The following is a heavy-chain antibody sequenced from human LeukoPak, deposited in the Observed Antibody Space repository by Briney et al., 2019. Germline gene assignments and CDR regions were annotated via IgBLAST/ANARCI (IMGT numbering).Heavy chain of an antibody. V-gene: IGHV4-39*07. Sequence: SETLSLTCNVSGDSIGRSTYYWGWVRQTPEKGLEWTGSIFYNGRTYYTPSHQSRVIMSLDMSKNQFSLRLTSVTAADTAVYYCARQVAVVEPTDPNWFDSWGQGTLVTVSS. CDR1: GDSIGRSTYY. J-gene: IGHJ5*01. D-gene: IGHD2-21*01. CDR2: IFYNGRT. CDR3: ARQVAVVEPTDPNWFDS.